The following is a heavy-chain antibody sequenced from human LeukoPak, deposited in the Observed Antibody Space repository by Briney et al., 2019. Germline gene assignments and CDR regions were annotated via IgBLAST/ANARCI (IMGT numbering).Heavy chain of an antibody. J-gene: IGHJ4*02. V-gene: IGHV4-4*07. CDR3: ARGPSYSNYDYFDY. Sequence: SETLSLTCTVSGGSTSSYYWSWIRQPAGKGLEWIGRIYTSGSTNYNPSLKSRVTMSIDTSKNQFSLKLSSVTAADTAVYYCARGPSYSNYDYFDYWGQGTLVTVSS. CDR1: GGSTSSYY. CDR2: IYTSGST. D-gene: IGHD4-11*01.